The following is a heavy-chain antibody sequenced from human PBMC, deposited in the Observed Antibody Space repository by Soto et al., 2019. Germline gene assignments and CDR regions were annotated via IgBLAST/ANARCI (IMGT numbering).Heavy chain of an antibody. D-gene: IGHD2-2*01. CDR2: IIPISDTT. Sequence: QVQLVQSGAEVKKPGSSVKVSCKASGGTFSSYAISWVRQAHGQGLEWMGGIIPISDTTNYAQKFQGRVTITADESTSTAYMELSSLRSEDTAVDYCARSQGSSTSLENYYYCYYGIDVWGQGTTVTVSS. CDR1: GGTFSSYA. CDR3: ARSQGSSTSLENYYYCYYGIDV. J-gene: IGHJ6*02. V-gene: IGHV1-69*01.